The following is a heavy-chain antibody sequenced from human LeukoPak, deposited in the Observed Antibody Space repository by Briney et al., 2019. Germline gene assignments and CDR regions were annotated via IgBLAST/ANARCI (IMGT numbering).Heavy chain of an antibody. D-gene: IGHD6-13*01. V-gene: IGHV3-30*18. Sequence: GRSLRLSCAASGFTFSNYGMHWVRQAPGKGLELVAVISYDGNYKSYPDSVKGRFTISRDNSKNTLYLQMNSVRAEDTALYYCAKDRVPTAGLSRGPLDYWGQGTLVTVSS. CDR3: AKDRVPTAGLSRGPLDY. CDR1: GFTFSNYG. J-gene: IGHJ4*02. CDR2: ISYDGNYK.